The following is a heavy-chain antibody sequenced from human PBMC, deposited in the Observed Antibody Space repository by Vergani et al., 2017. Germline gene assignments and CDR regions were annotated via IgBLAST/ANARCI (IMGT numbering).Heavy chain of an antibody. CDR2: IKQDGSEK. J-gene: IGHJ6*03. CDR1: GFTFSSYW. V-gene: IGHV3-7*01. CDR3: ARENGVATRGYYMDV. D-gene: IGHD5-12*01. Sequence: EVQLVESGGGLVQPGGSLRLSCAASGFTFSSYWMSWVRQAPGKGLEWVANIKQDGSEKYYVDSVKCRFTISRDNAKNSLYLQMNSLRAEDTAVYYCARENGVATRGYYMDVWGKGTTVTVSS.